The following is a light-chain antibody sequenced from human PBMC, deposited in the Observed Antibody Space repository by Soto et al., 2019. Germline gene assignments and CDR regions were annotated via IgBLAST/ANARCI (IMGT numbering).Light chain of an antibody. Sequence: EIVMTQSPDTLSLSPGEKATLYCRASVSIRTDLAWYQQKPGHAPRLLMYGASTRAAGVPARFSGSGSGSEFSLTINTVQSDDLAVYYCQQYHNWLPITLGQGTRLEIK. CDR1: VSIRTD. V-gene: IGKV3-15*01. J-gene: IGKJ5*01. CDR3: QQYHNWLPIT. CDR2: GAS.